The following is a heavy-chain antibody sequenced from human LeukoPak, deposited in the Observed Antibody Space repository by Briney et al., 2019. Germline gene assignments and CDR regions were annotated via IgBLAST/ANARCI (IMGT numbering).Heavy chain of an antibody. D-gene: IGHD2-15*01. V-gene: IGHV3-48*03. CDR2: ISTSGSVI. J-gene: IGHJ6*02. Sequence: GGSLRLSCAASGFTFRSYEMNWVRQAPGKGLEWVSYISTSGSVIHADSVRGRFTISRDNAKNSLYLQMNSLRAEDTAVYYCARVASPGVAYGMDVWGQGTTVTVSS. CDR1: GFTFRSYE. CDR3: ARVASPGVAYGMDV.